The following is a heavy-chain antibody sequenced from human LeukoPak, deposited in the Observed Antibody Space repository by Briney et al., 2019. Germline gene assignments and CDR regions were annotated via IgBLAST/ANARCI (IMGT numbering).Heavy chain of an antibody. CDR3: ARDRLIAAAGTNWFDP. CDR1: GFTFSSYS. Sequence: PGESLRLSCAASGFTFSSYSMNWVRQAPGKGLEWVSYISSSSSTIYYADSVKGRFTISRDNAKNSLYLQMNSLRAEDTAVYYCARDRLIAAAGTNWFDPWGQGTLVTVSS. D-gene: IGHD6-13*01. V-gene: IGHV3-48*01. J-gene: IGHJ5*02. CDR2: ISSSSSTI.